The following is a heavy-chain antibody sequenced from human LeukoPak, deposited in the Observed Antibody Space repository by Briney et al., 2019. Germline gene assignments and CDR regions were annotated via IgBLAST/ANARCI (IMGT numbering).Heavy chain of an antibody. Sequence: GGSLRLSCAASGFTFSSYSMNWVRQAPGKGLEWVSSISSSSYIHYADSVKGRFTITRDNAKNSLYLQMNSLRAEDTAVYYCARSTPSGSGNHFDYWGQGTLVTVSS. J-gene: IGHJ4*02. V-gene: IGHV3-21*01. CDR2: ISSSSYI. D-gene: IGHD6-19*01. CDR1: GFTFSSYS. CDR3: ARSTPSGSGNHFDY.